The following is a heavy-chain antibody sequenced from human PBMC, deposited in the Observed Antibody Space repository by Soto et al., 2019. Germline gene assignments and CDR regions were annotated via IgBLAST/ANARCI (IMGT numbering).Heavy chain of an antibody. CDR2: IYYSGST. CDR3: ARQGAYSSGWGDFDY. J-gene: IGHJ4*02. D-gene: IGHD6-19*01. Sequence: QLQLQESGPGLVKPSETLSLTCTVSGGSISSSSYYWGWIRQPPGKGLEWIGSIYYSGSTYYNPSLKSRVTTSVDTSKNQFSLKLSSVTAADTAVYYCARQGAYSSGWGDFDYWGQGTLVTVSS. CDR1: GGSISSSSYY. V-gene: IGHV4-39*01.